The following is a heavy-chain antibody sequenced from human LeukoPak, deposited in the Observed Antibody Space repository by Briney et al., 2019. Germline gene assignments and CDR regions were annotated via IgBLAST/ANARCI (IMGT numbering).Heavy chain of an antibody. V-gene: IGHV3-7*01. CDR1: GFIFSSHW. Sequence: GGSLRLSCAASGFIFSSHWMSWVRQAPGKGLEWVANINLDGNDKNYVDSVKGRLTISRDNAKNSLYLQMNSLRAEDTAMYYCVRSGSYFSKWGQGTLVTVSS. D-gene: IGHD1-26*01. J-gene: IGHJ4*02. CDR2: INLDGNDK. CDR3: VRSGSYFSK.